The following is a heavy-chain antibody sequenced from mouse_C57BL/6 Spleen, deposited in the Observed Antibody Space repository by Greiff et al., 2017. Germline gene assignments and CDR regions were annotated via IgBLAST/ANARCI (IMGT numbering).Heavy chain of an antibody. Sequence: VQLQQSGPGLVKPSQSLSLTCSVTGYSITSGYYWNWIRQFPGNKLEWMGYISYDGSNNYNPSLKNRISITRDTSKNQFFLKLNSVTTEDTATYYCAHPLYDGYYYFDYWGQGTTLTVSS. D-gene: IGHD2-3*01. CDR3: AHPLYDGYYYFDY. CDR1: GYSITSGYY. J-gene: IGHJ2*01. V-gene: IGHV3-6*01. CDR2: ISYDGSN.